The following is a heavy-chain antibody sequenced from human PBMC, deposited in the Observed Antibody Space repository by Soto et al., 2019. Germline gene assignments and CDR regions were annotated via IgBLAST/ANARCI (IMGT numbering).Heavy chain of an antibody. J-gene: IGHJ3*02. CDR2: IDSSDSYT. CDR3: ASFEPAGGAFDI. D-gene: IGHD2-2*01. Sequence: GESLKISCKGSGYSFTSYWISWVRQMPGKGLEGMGRIDSSDSYTNYSPSFQGHVTISADKSISTAYLQWSSLKASDTAMYYCASFEPAGGAFDIWGQGTMVTVSS. V-gene: IGHV5-10-1*01. CDR1: GYSFTSYW.